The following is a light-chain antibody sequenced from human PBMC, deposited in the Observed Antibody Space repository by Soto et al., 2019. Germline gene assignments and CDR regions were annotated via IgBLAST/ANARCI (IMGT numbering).Light chain of an antibody. CDR1: SSDVGRYNY. J-gene: IGLJ3*02. Sequence: QSVLTQPASVSGSPGQSITISCTGTSSDVGRYNYVSWYQQHPGKAPKLMIYEVSNRPSGVSNRFSASKSGNTASLTISGLQADDEADYYCTSYTSSTTWVFGGGTKVTVL. CDR3: TSYTSSTTWV. CDR2: EVS. V-gene: IGLV2-14*01.